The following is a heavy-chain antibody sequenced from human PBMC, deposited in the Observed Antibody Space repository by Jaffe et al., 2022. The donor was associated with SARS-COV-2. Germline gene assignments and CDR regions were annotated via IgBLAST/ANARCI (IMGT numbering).Heavy chain of an antibody. V-gene: IGHV4-61*01. CDR1: GASLTSGSYY. Sequence: QLQLQESGPGLAKPSETLSLTCGVSGASLTSGSYYWSWIRQPPGRGLEWIASIYYSGNTKYNPSLRSRVTILVDTSKNQFSLKLSSVTAADTATYYCARGKTYYYDTSAYYYFEYWGQGTLVTVSS. CDR3: ARGKTYYYDTSAYYYFEY. J-gene: IGHJ4*02. D-gene: IGHD3-22*01. CDR2: IYYSGNT.